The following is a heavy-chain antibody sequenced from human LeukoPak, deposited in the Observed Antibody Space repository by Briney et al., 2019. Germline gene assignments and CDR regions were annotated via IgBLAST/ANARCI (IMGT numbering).Heavy chain of an antibody. J-gene: IGHJ4*02. D-gene: IGHD6-19*01. Sequence: NPGESLKISCKGSGYSCTSHWIDWVRQMSGKGLEWMGIIYLGDSETGYGPSFQGQVTISADKSISTTYLQWSSLKASDTAMYYCARHPSYTSGWPLDYWGQGTLVTVSS. CDR1: GYSCTSHW. CDR3: ARHPSYTSGWPLDY. CDR2: IYLGDSET. V-gene: IGHV5-51*01.